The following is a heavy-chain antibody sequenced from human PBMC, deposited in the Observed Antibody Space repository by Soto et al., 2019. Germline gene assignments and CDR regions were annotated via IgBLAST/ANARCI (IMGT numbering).Heavy chain of an antibody. V-gene: IGHV1-69*12. D-gene: IGHD3-22*01. CDR3: ATHFRPMIVVVIDYIS. J-gene: IGHJ4*02. CDR2: IIPIFGTA. Sequence: QVQLVQSGAEVKKPGSSVKVSCKASGGTFSSYAISWVRQAPGQGLEWMGGIIPIFGTANYAQKFQGRVTIPADDPTRTAYMELSSLRSEDTAVYYCATHFRPMIVVVIDYISWGQGTLVTVSS. CDR1: GGTFSSYA.